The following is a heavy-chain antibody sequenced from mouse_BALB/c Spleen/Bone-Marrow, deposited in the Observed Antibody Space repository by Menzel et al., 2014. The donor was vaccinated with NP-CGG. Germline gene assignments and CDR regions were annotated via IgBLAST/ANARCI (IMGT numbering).Heavy chain of an antibody. CDR1: GFTFSNYW. CDR2: IRLRSNNYAT. Sequence: EVMLVESGGGLVQPGGSMKLSCVASGFTFSNYWMNWVRQSPERGLEWVAEIRLRSNNYATHYAESVKGRFTISRDDSKRSAYLQKNNLRAEDTGIYYCTRRGRWYAKDYWGQGTPVTVSS. D-gene: IGHD1-1*02. CDR3: TRRGRWYAKDY. V-gene: IGHV6-6*02. J-gene: IGHJ4*01.